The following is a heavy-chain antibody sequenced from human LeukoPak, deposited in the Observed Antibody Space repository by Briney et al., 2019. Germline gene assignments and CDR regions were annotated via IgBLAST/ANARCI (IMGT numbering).Heavy chain of an antibody. D-gene: IGHD3-3*01. V-gene: IGHV1-46*01. CDR1: GYTFTSYY. CDR3: ASGRIEDLGLRFLEWLSTENWFDP. J-gene: IGHJ5*02. Sequence: GASVKVSCKASGYTFTSYYMHWVRQAPGQGLEWMGIINPSGGSTGYAQKFQGRVTMTRNTSISTAYMELSSLRSEDTAVYYCASGRIEDLGLRFLEWLSTENWFDPWGQGTLVTVSS. CDR2: INPSGGST.